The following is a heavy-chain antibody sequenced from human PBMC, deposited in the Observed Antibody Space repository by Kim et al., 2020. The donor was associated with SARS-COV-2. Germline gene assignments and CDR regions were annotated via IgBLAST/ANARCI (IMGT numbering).Heavy chain of an antibody. J-gene: IGHJ6*02. D-gene: IGHD4-17*01. CDR2: ISGSGGST. Sequence: GGSLRLSCAASGFTFSSYAMSWVRQAPGKGLEWVSAISGSGGSTYYADSVKGRFTISRDNSKNTLYLQMNSLRAEDTAVYYCAKYGDYSLGYYYYGMDVWGQGTTVTVSS. CDR1: GFTFSSYA. CDR3: AKYGDYSLGYYYYGMDV. V-gene: IGHV3-23*01.